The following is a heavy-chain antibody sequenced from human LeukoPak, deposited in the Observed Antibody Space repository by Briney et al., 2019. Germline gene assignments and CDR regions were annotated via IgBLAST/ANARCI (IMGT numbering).Heavy chain of an antibody. V-gene: IGHV1-2*02. CDR2: IYPKSGGT. J-gene: IGHJ5*02. CDR3: ARVSTSGYRDWLDR. D-gene: IGHD3-9*01. Sequence: ASVKVSCKASGYTFADYYIHWVRQAPGQGLEWMGWIYPKSGGTNSAQKFQGRVTMTRDTSISTAYMELSRLKFDDTAVYYCARVSTSGYRDWLDRWGQGTLVTVSS. CDR1: GYTFADYY.